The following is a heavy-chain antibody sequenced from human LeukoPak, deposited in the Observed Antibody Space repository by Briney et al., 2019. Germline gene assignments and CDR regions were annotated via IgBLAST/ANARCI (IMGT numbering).Heavy chain of an antibody. J-gene: IGHJ4*02. V-gene: IGHV3-7*01. CDR3: AKLGYCYDSSGFDY. D-gene: IGHD3-22*01. Sequence: GGSLRLSCAASGLTFRNAWMSWVRQAPGKGLEWVANIKQDGSEKYYVDSVKGRFTISRDNAKNSLYLQMNSLRAEDTAVYYCAKLGYCYDSSGFDYWGQGTLVTVSS. CDR1: GLTFRNAW. CDR2: IKQDGSEK.